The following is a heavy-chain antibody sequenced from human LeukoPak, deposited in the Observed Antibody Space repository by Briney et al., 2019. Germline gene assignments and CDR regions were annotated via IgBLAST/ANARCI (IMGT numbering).Heavy chain of an antibody. D-gene: IGHD2-21*01. Sequence: SEPLSLPCTVSGGSISSGGYYCRWIRQHPGKGLEWIAYIYYTGSTYYNPSLKSRLTISVDTSKNHFSLRLSSMTAADTAVYYCARVPSVIDAFDIWGQGTMVTVSS. CDR2: IYYTGST. V-gene: IGHV4-31*03. J-gene: IGHJ3*02. CDR3: ARVPSVIDAFDI. CDR1: GGSISSGGYY.